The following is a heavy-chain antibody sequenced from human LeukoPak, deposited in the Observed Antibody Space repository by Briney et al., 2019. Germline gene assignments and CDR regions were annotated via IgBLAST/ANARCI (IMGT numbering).Heavy chain of an antibody. J-gene: IGHJ5*02. Sequence: PSETLSLICAVSGGSISSGGYSWSWIRQPPGKGLEWIGYIYHSGSTYYNPSLKSRVTISVDRSKNQFSLKLSSVTAADTAVYYCASRADDFWSGEAWFDPWGQGTLVTVSS. CDR3: ASRADDFWSGEAWFDP. CDR2: IYHSGST. CDR1: GGSISSGGYS. D-gene: IGHD3-3*01. V-gene: IGHV4-30-2*01.